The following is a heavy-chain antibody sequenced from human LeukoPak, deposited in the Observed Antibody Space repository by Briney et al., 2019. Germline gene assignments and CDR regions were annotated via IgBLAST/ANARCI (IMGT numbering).Heavy chain of an antibody. CDR1: GGSISYSSKY. V-gene: IGHV4-39*07. CDR3: ARDGCCGGSGGYFDY. J-gene: IGHJ4*02. CDR2: VYYSGDT. D-gene: IGHD3-16*01. Sequence: SETLSLTCSVSGGSISYSSKYWGWIRQPPGKGLEWIGSVYYSGDTYYKPSLRSRVTISVDTSKNQFSLKLTSVTAADTAVYYCARDGCCGGSGGYFDYWGQGAVVTVSP.